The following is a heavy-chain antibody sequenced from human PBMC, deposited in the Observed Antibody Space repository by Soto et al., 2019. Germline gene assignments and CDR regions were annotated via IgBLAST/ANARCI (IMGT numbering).Heavy chain of an antibody. CDR3: ARDRFVAGNYYYYYGMDV. V-gene: IGHV1-18*01. CDR2: ISAYNGNT. D-gene: IGHD6-19*01. Sequence: ASVKVSCKASAYTFTSYGISWWLQAPGQGREWRGGISAYNGNTNYAQKLQGRVTMTTDTSTSTAYLELRSLRSDDTAVYYCARDRFVAGNYYYYYGMDVWGQGTTVTVSS. J-gene: IGHJ6*02. CDR1: AYTFTSYG.